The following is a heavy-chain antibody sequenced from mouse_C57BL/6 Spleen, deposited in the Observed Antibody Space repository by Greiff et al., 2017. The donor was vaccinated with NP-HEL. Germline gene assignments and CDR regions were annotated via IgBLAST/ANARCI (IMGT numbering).Heavy chain of an antibody. CDR2: IYPSDSET. CDR1: GYTFTSYW. CDR3: ARGDGSSPWFAY. D-gene: IGHD2-3*01. Sequence: QVQLQQPGAELVRPGSSVKLSCKASGYTFTSYWMHWVKQRPVQGLEWIGNIYPSDSETHYNQKFKDKATLTVDKSSSTAYMQLSSLTSEDAAVYYCARGDGSSPWFAYWGQGTLVTVSA. J-gene: IGHJ3*01. V-gene: IGHV1-52*01.